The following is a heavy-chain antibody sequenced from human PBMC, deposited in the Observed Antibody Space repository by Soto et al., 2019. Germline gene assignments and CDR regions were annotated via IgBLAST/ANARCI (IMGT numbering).Heavy chain of an antibody. CDR1: GFTFSSYS. CDR3: ARDLVEEDGEDYYGMDV. CDR2: ISSSSSTI. J-gene: IGHJ6*02. Sequence: GSLRLSCAASGFTFSSYSMNWVRQAPGKGLEWVSYISSSSSTIYYADSVKGRFTISRDNAKNSLYLQMNSLRAEDTAVYYCARDLVEEDGEDYYGMDVWGQGTTVTVSS. V-gene: IGHV3-48*01.